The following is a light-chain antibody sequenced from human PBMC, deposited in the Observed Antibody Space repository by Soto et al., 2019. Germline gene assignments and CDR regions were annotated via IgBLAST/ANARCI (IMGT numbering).Light chain of an antibody. CDR2: DAL. CDR3: QQRHNWPIT. Sequence: DIVLTQSPSTMSLSAGERANLSFLASETIRNLLAWYKKRTGQAPRILIYDALSRAPGIPDRFSVVGYGTDLTLTISSLEPEEWGVDDGQQRHNWPITCAQWTRLEIK. CDR1: ETIRNL. J-gene: IGKJ5*01. V-gene: IGKV3-11*01.